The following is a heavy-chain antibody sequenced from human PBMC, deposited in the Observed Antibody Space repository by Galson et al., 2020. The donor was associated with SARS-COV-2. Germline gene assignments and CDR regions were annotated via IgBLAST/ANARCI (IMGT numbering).Heavy chain of an antibody. D-gene: IGHD2-15*01. Sequence: GESLKISCAASGFPFSSYGMHWVRQAPGKGLEWVAVISYDGSNTYYADSVKGRFTISRDNSKNTLYLQMNSLRAEDTAVYYCANTLGYCSGGSCPDYWGQGTLVTVSS. V-gene: IGHV3-30*18. CDR1: GFPFSSYG. CDR3: ANTLGYCSGGSCPDY. CDR2: ISYDGSNT. J-gene: IGHJ4*02.